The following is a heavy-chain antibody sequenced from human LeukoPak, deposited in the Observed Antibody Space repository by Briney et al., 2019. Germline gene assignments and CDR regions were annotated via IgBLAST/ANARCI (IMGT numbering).Heavy chain of an antibody. V-gene: IGHV4-59*01. CDR3: ARAPFVEYNTAFLV. Sequence: PSETLSLTCTVCGGSISSYYWSWIRQPPGKGLEWIGYIYYSGTTNYNPSLKSRVTVSVDTSKNQFSLRLSSVTAAATAVYYCARAPFVEYNTAFLVWGQGTLVTVSS. J-gene: IGHJ4*02. D-gene: IGHD3-3*01. CDR2: IYYSGTT. CDR1: GGSISSYY.